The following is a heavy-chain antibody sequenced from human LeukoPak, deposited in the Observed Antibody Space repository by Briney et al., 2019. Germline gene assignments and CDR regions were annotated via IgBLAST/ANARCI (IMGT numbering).Heavy chain of an antibody. J-gene: IGHJ4*02. Sequence: ASVKVSCKVFGYTLNELSMHWVRQAPGKGLEWMGGFDPEDDETIYAQKFQGRVTMTEDTSTDTAYMELSSLRSEDMAVYYCARGRLRELLPDYWGQGTLVTVSS. D-gene: IGHD1-26*01. CDR3: ARGRLRELLPDY. CDR2: FDPEDDET. CDR1: GYTLNELS. V-gene: IGHV1-24*01.